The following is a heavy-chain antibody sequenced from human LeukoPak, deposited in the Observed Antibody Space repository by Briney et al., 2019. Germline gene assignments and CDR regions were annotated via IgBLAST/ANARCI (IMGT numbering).Heavy chain of an antibody. J-gene: IGHJ4*02. V-gene: IGHV4-39*07. D-gene: IGHD3-10*01. CDR3: AREVGSYNDY. CDR1: GGSISSSSYY. CDR2: IYYSGST. Sequence: SSETLSLTCTVSGGSISSSSYYWGWIRQPPGKGLEWIGSIYYSGSTYYNPSLKSRVTISVDTSKNQFSLKLSSVTAADTAVYYCAREVGSYNDYWGQGTLVTVSS.